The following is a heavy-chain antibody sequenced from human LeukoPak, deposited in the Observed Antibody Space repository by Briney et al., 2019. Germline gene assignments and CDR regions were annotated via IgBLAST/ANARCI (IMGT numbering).Heavy chain of an antibody. V-gene: IGHV1-2*02. D-gene: IGHD4-17*01. CDR2: INPNSGDT. Sequence: WASVKVSCTASGYTFTGYYMHWVRQAPGQGLEWMGWINPNSGDTDYAQKFQGRVTMSRDTSITTAYMELSRLRSDDTAVYYCAPTTATIYYFDYWGQGTLVTVSS. CDR3: APTTATIYYFDY. J-gene: IGHJ4*02. CDR1: GYTFTGYY.